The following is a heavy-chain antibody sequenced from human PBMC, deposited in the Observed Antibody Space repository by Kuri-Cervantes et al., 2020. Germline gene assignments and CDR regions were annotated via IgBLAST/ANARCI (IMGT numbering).Heavy chain of an antibody. D-gene: IGHD2-2*01. Sequence: ASVKVSCKASGYTFTNYYMHWVRQAPGQGLEWMGIINPSGGSTSYAQKLQGRVTMTRDTSTSTVYMELNSLRSEDTAVYYCARETPQYCSSTSCYYWDYWGQGTLVTVSS. CDR1: GYTFTNYY. CDR3: ARETPQYCSSTSCYYWDY. J-gene: IGHJ4*02. CDR2: INPSGGST. V-gene: IGHV1-46*04.